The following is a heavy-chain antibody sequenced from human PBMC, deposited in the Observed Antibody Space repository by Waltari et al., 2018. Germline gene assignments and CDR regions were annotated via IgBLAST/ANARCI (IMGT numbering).Heavy chain of an antibody. V-gene: IGHV4-59*01. D-gene: IGHD4-17*01. J-gene: IGHJ6*03. CDR2: IYYSGST. Sequence: QVQLQESDPGLVKPSETLSLTCTVSGGSISSYYWSWIRQPHGKGLEWIGYIYYSGSTNYNPSLKSRVTISVDTSKNQFSLKLSSVTAADTAVYYCAREGLRSSAYYYYYMDVWGKGTTVTVSS. CDR3: AREGLRSSAYYYYYMDV. CDR1: GGSISSYY.